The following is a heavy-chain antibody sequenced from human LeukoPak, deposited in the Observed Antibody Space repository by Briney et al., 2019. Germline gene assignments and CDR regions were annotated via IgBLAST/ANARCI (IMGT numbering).Heavy chain of an antibody. V-gene: IGHV3-21*01. D-gene: IGHD3-3*01. CDR1: GFTFSSYS. CDR3: ARDRRVFTIFGVLNPGLDY. J-gene: IGHJ4*02. Sequence: GGSLRLSCAASGFTFSSYSMNWVRQAPGKGLEWVSSISSSSSYIYYADSVKGRFTISRDNAKNSLYLQMNSLRTEDTAVYYCARDRRVFTIFGVLNPGLDYWGQGTLVTVSS. CDR2: ISSSSSYI.